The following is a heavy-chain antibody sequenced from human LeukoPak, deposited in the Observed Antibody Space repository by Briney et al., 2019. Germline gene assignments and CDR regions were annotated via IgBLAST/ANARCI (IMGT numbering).Heavy chain of an antibody. CDR3: ARESYYYDSSGYYSFDS. CDR1: GYTLTELS. Sequence: GASVKVSCKVSGYTLTELSMHWVRQAPGKGLECMGIINPSGSTKYYADSVKGRFTISRDNAKNSLYLQMNSLRAEDTAAYYCARESYYYDSSGYYSFDSWGQGTLVTVSS. V-gene: IGHV3-69-1*02. D-gene: IGHD3-22*01. J-gene: IGHJ5*01. CDR2: INPSGSTK.